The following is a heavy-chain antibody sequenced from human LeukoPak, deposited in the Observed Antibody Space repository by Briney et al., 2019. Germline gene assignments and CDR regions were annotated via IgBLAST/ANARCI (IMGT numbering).Heavy chain of an antibody. J-gene: IGHJ6*03. CDR1: GFTVSRNV. Sequence: PGGSLRLSWVASGFTVSRNVMSWVRQAPGKGLEWVSLIYSDDRAFYADSVKGRFTISRNNSKNTLFLQMSSLKPEDTAIYYCARDLAGFQEPRYYYYMDVWGKGTTVTVSS. CDR3: ARDLAGFQEPRYYYYMDV. D-gene: IGHD1-14*01. V-gene: IGHV3-66*02. CDR2: IYSDDRA.